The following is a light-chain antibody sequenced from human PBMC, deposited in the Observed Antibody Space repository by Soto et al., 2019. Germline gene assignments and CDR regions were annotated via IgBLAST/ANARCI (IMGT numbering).Light chain of an antibody. Sequence: QSALTQPRSVSGSPGQSVTISCTGTSSDVGGYNYVSWYQQHPGKAPELMIYDVSQRPSGVPDRFSGSKSGNTASLTISGLQAEDEADYYCCSYAVRPILFGGGTKLTVL. CDR3: CSYAVRPIL. J-gene: IGLJ2*01. CDR1: SSDVGGYNY. V-gene: IGLV2-11*01. CDR2: DVS.